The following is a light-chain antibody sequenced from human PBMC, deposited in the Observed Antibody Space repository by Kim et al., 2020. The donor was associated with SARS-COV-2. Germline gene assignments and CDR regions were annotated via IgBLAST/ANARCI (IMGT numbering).Light chain of an antibody. CDR2: GAF. Sequence: LSPGERATLSGRASQTVGGTYLAWYQQKPGQAPRLLIYGAFSRATGIPDRFSGSGAGTDFTLSISRLEPEDFAVYYCQQYGVSPYTFGQGTKREI. V-gene: IGKV3-20*01. CDR3: QQYGVSPYT. CDR1: QTVGGTY. J-gene: IGKJ2*01.